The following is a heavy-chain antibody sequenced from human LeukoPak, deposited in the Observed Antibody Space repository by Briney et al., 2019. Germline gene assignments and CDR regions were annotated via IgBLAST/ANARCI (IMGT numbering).Heavy chain of an antibody. D-gene: IGHD6-13*01. CDR1: GFTFSSYA. V-gene: IGHV3-23*01. J-gene: IGHJ4*02. CDR3: ANYSGSSRWFDY. Sequence: PGESLRLSCAASGFTFSSYAMSWVRQAPGKGLEWVSGISGGGGSTYYADSVKGRFTIPRDNSKNTLYLQMNSLRAEDTAVYYCANYSGSSRWFDYWGQGTLVTVSS. CDR2: ISGGGGST.